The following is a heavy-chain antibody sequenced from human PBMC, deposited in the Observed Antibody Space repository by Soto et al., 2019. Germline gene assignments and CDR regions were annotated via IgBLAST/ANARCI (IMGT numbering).Heavy chain of an antibody. Sequence: GESLKISCKISGKAFTSFWVVWVRQMPGRGLEWMGNIYPGDSDTRYTPPFQGQVTISADKSTNTAYLQWHSLQASDTALYYCAKQDDRGALEIWGQGTKVTVSS. CDR3: AKQDDRGALEI. V-gene: IGHV5-51*01. J-gene: IGHJ3*02. CDR1: GKAFTSFW. CDR2: IYPGDSDT. D-gene: IGHD3-22*01.